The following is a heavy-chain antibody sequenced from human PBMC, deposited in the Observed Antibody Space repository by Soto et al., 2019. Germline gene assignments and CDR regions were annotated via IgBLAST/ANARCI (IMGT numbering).Heavy chain of an antibody. V-gene: IGHV4-31*03. D-gene: IGHD3-3*01. Sequence: QVLLQESGPRLMKPSQTLSLTCTVSGDSITSGDYYWSWIRLHPGRGLEWIGHIYYTWSTYYNPSLESRLIMSVDTSKNQFSLRLSSVSAADTAVYYCARGNFGYDYWGRGTQVTVSS. CDR3: ARGNFGYDY. J-gene: IGHJ4*02. CDR2: IYYTWST. CDR1: GDSITSGDYY.